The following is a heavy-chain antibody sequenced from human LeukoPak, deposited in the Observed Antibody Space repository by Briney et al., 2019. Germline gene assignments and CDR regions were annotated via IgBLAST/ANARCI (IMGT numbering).Heavy chain of an antibody. J-gene: IGHJ5*02. CDR1: GFTFSSYS. CDR3: ARVGRQQLVYWFDP. V-gene: IGHV3-21*01. Sequence: PGGSLRLSCAASGFTFSSYSMNWVRQAPGKGLEWVSSISSSSSYIYYADSVKGRFTISRDNAKNSLYLQMNSLRAEDTAVYYCARVGRQQLVYWFDPWGQGTLVTVSS. CDR2: ISSSSSYI. D-gene: IGHD6-13*01.